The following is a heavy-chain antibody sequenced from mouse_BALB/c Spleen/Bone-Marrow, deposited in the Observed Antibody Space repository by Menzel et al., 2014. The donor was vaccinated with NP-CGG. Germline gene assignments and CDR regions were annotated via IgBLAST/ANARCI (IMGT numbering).Heavy chain of an antibody. D-gene: IGHD1-2*01. J-gene: IGHJ2*01. CDR2: FAPGSGNT. CDR3: TNYGYD. V-gene: IGHV1S41*01. CDR1: GYTFTSYW. Sequence: DLVKPGASVKLSCKASGYTFTSYWINWIKQRPGQGLGWIGRFAPGSGNTYYNEMFKGKATLTVDKSSSTAYMQLSSLTSEDSAVYYCTNYGYDWGQGTTLTVSS.